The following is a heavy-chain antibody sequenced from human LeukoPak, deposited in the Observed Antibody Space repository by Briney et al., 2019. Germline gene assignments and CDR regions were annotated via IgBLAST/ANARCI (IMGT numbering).Heavy chain of an antibody. CDR2: IKQDESEK. CDR3: ARGNNYGDHVGIYFDY. CDR1: GFTFSSYW. J-gene: IGHJ4*02. D-gene: IGHD4-17*01. V-gene: IGHV3-7*03. Sequence: GGSLRLSCAASGFTFSSYWMSWVRQAPGKGLEWVANIKQDESEKYYVDSVKGRFSITRDNAKKSMYLQINSLRAEDTAVYHCARGNNYGDHVGIYFDYWGQGTLVTVSS.